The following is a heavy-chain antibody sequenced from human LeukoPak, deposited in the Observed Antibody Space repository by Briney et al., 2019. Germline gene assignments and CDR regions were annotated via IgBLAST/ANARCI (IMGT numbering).Heavy chain of an antibody. V-gene: IGHV4-61*02. CDR2: IYTSGST. J-gene: IGHJ4*02. Sequence: SQTLSLTCTVSGGSISSGSYYWSWIRQPAGKGLEWIGRIYTSGSTNYNLSLKSRVTVSVDTSKNQFSLKLSSVTAADTAVYYCARQRGWLVLYWGQGTLVTVSS. CDR1: GGSISSGSYY. CDR3: ARQRGWLVLY. D-gene: IGHD6-19*01.